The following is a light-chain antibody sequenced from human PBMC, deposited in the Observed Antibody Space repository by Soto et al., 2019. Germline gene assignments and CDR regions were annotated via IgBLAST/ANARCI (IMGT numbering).Light chain of an antibody. CDR1: QGIRSD. J-gene: IGKJ2*02. CDR2: GAS. Sequence: AIQVTQSPSSLSASVGDRVAITCRASQGIRSDLGWYQQKPGKAPKLLIYGASNLHGEVPSRFSGSVSGTDFTLTISSLQAEDFATYYCLQDHNYQWTFGQGTKLEIK. V-gene: IGKV1-6*01. CDR3: LQDHNYQWT.